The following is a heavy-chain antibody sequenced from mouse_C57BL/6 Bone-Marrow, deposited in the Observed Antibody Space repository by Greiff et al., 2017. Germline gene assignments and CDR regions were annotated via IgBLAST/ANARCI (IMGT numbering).Heavy chain of an antibody. D-gene: IGHD1-1*01. CDR2: IDPSDSYT. J-gene: IGHJ1*03. Sequence: QVQLQQPGAELVMPGASVKLSCKASGYTFTSYWMHWVKQRPGQGLEWIGEIDPSDSYTNYNQKFKGKSTLTVDKSSSTAYMQLSSLTSEDSAVYYCAREGELLLGGYFDVWGTGTTVTVSS. CDR1: GYTFTSYW. CDR3: AREGELLLGGYFDV. V-gene: IGHV1-69*01.